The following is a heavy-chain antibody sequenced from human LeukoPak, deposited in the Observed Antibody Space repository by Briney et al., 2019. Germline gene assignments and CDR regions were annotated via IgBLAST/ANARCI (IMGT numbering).Heavy chain of an antibody. Sequence: ASVKVSCKASGGTFSDYAISWVRQAPGQGLEWMGKVIPRIDLANYAPKFQGRITIAADKSTSTAYMDLSSLRSEDTAVYYCARHYGGTAPAIWGQGTLVTVSS. CDR1: GGTFSDYA. J-gene: IGHJ4*02. V-gene: IGHV1-69*04. D-gene: IGHD4-17*01. CDR3: ARHYGGTAPAI. CDR2: VIPRIDLA.